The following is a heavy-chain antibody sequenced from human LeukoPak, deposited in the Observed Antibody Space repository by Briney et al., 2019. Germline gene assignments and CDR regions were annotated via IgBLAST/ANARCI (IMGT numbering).Heavy chain of an antibody. Sequence: PGGSLRLSCAASGFTFSSYAMNWVRQAPGKGLEWVSSISESGGSKYHADSVKGRFTFSRDNSQNTLYLQMNSLRAEDTAVYYCAKRAAARTLDYWGQGTLVTVSS. D-gene: IGHD6-6*01. J-gene: IGHJ4*02. V-gene: IGHV3-23*01. CDR1: GFTFSSYA. CDR3: AKRAAARTLDY. CDR2: ISESGGSK.